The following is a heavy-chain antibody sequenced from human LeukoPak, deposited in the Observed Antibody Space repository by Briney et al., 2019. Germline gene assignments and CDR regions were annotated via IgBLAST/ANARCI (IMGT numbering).Heavy chain of an antibody. CDR3: ARDPYCSSTSCQFDY. CDR2: TYSGGST. V-gene: IGHV3-53*01. Sequence: GGSLRLSCAASGFTVSSNYMSWVRQAPGKGLEWVSVTYSGGSTYYADSVKGRFTISRDNSKNTLYLQMNSLRAEDTAVYYCARDPYCSSTSCQFDYWGQGTLVTVSS. CDR1: GFTVSSNY. J-gene: IGHJ4*02. D-gene: IGHD2-2*01.